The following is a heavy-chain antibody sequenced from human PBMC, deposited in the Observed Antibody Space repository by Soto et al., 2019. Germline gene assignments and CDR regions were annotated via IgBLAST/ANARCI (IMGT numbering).Heavy chain of an antibody. J-gene: IGHJ4*02. CDR2: ISYDGSNK. Sequence: GGSLRLSCAASGFTFSSYAMHWVRQAPGKGLEWVAVISYDGSNKCYADSVKGRFTISRDNSKNTLYLQMNSLRAEDTAVYYCARSGYCSGGSCPKIYYFDYWGQGTLVTVSS. CDR1: GFTFSSYA. CDR3: ARSGYCSGGSCPKIYYFDY. V-gene: IGHV3-30-3*01. D-gene: IGHD2-15*01.